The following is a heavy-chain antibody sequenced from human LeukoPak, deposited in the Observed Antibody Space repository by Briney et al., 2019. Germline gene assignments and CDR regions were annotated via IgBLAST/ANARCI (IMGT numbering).Heavy chain of an antibody. V-gene: IGHV3-30*02. CDR2: IRDDEVTK. CDR3: AKSGTTYCSDSGCYLDV. CDR1: GFTFSHYG. D-gene: IGHD2-2*01. J-gene: IGHJ3*01. Sequence: GGSLRLSCAASGFTFSHYGVHWVRQAPGEGLEWVAFIRDDEVTKYYSDSVEGRFTISRDNSENTLYLQMNSLRAEDTAVYYCAKSGTTYCSDSGCYLDVWGRGTLVTVSS.